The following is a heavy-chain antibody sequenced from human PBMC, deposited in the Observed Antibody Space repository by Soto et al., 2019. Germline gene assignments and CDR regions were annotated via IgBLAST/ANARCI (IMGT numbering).Heavy chain of an antibody. J-gene: IGHJ6*02. CDR1: GYPFTYYG. V-gene: IGHV1-18*01. Sequence: QVHLVQSEPDLKEPGASVRVSCKASGYPFTYYGVTWVRQAPGQGPEWMGWISPYNRNTNYAPKFQGRVTMTTDTSTTTAYMELGSLRSDDTAVYYCARGGHAWLTWDYDYGMDVWGQGTAVTVSS. CDR3: ARGGHAWLTWDYDYGMDV. CDR2: ISPYNRNT. D-gene: IGHD3-9*01.